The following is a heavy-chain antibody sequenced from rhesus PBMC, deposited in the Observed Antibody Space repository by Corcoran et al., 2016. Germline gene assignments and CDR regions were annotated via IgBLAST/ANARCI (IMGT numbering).Heavy chain of an antibody. Sequence: EVQLVESGGGVVQPGGSLRLSCAASGFPFDDYAMHWVPQAPGKGLEWVFGISWSCGTTNYADSGKGQCTSSRDNAKNSLYLQMGSLRAEDTALYYCARVRPTGVIIGYFDYWGQGVLVTVSS. CDR2: ISWSCGTT. D-gene: IGHD3-34*01. J-gene: IGHJ4*01. CDR1: GFPFDDYA. V-gene: IGHV3-201*01. CDR3: ARVRPTGVIIGYFDY.